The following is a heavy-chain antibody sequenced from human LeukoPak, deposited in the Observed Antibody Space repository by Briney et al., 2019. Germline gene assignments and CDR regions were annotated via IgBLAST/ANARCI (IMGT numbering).Heavy chain of an antibody. V-gene: IGHV3-23*01. CDR2: ISDGGGSI. CDR3: GKARCGDGGCYYAEYFQL. Sequence: GGSLRLSCAASGFTFGTYAMSWVRQAPGKGLEWVSGISDGGGSIYYADSVRGRFTISRDNSKNSLYLQMNGLRAEDTAEYYCGKARCGDGGCYYAEYFQLGG. J-gene: IGHJ1*01. CDR1: GFTFGTYA. D-gene: IGHD2-15*01.